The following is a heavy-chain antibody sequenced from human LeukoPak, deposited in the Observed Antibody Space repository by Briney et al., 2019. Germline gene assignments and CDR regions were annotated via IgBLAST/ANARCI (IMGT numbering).Heavy chain of an antibody. CDR1: GFTFNNYW. V-gene: IGHV3-7*01. J-gene: IGHJ3*02. CDR3: AREGSYGGIIRGYDGFDI. D-gene: IGHD3-10*01. CDR2: IKQDESEK. Sequence: GGSLRLSCAASGFTFNNYWMSWVRQTPGKGLEWVANIKQDESEKYYVDSVRGRFTISRDNAKNSLYLQMNSLRGEDTAVYYCAREGSYGGIIRGYDGFDIWGQGTMVTVSS.